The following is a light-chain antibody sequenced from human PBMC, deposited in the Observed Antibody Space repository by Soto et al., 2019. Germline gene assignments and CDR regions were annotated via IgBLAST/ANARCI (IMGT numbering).Light chain of an antibody. CDR2: EVS. CDR1: SSDVARYNY. CDR3: SSYAGNNNLV. Sequence: QSALTQPPSASGSPGQPVTISCTGASSDVARYNYVSWYQQHPGKAPKLIIYEVSEWPSGVPDRFSGSKSGNTASLTVSGLQAEDEADYYCSSYAGNNNLVFGGGTKVTVL. J-gene: IGLJ2*01. V-gene: IGLV2-8*01.